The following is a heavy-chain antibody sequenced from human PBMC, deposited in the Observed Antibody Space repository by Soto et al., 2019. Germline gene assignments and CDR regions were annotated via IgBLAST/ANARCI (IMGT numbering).Heavy chain of an antibody. J-gene: IGHJ4*02. CDR2: ISSHGGSI. V-gene: IGHV3-9*01. D-gene: IGHD6-19*01. Sequence: EVPLVESGGGWVQPGRSLRLSCAASGFTFDAYAMHWVRQAPGKGLELVSGISSHGGSIGYADSVEGRFTISRDNAKNSLYLQMNSLRAEDTALYYCETYSSGWSGFDYWGQGTLVTVSS. CDR3: ETYSSGWSGFDY. CDR1: GFTFDAYA.